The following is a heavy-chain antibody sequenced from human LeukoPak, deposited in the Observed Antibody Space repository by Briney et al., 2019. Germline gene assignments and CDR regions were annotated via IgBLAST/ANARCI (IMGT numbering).Heavy chain of an antibody. CDR2: ISGYNGNT. Sequence: ASVKVSCKASGYTFTGYYLHWVRQAPGQGLEWMGWISGYNGNTNYAQKLQGRVTLTTDTSTSTAYMELRSLRSDDAAVYYCARDLKRGYSSGRYSWGTGSSNDYWGQGTLVTVSS. V-gene: IGHV1-18*04. J-gene: IGHJ4*02. CDR1: GYTFTGYY. D-gene: IGHD6-19*01. CDR3: ARDLKRGYSSGRYSWGTGSSNDY.